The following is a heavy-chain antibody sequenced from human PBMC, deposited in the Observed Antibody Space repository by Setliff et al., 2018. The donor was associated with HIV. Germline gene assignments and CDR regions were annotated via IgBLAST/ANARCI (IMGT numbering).Heavy chain of an antibody. J-gene: IGHJ6*02. CDR1: GGSISSSSYY. D-gene: IGHD6-19*01. V-gene: IGHV4-39*07. CDR2: IYYSGST. CDR3: ARPVSKYFYGMDV. Sequence: SETLSLTCTVSGGSISSSSYYWGWIRQPPGKGLEWIGSIYYSGSTSYNSSLKSRVTISGDTSKNQFSLKVSSVTAADTAVYYCARPVSKYFYGMDVWGLGTTVTVSS.